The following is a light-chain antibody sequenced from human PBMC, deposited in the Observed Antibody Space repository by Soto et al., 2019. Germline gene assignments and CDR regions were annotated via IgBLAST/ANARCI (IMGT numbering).Light chain of an antibody. Sequence: EIALTPSPFTLSSTPGDRATLSCRASESVSNNYLAWYQQRPGQAPRLLIYGAAIRATASPGRFGGHGSGTDVIPSTISLVPADSAVYYYQQYGDTSWTFGQGTKVDIK. CDR3: QQYGDTSWT. CDR1: ESVSNNY. CDR2: GAA. V-gene: IGKV3-20*01. J-gene: IGKJ1*01.